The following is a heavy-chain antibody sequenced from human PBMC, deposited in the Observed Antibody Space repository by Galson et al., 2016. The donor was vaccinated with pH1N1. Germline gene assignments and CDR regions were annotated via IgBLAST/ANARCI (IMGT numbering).Heavy chain of an antibody. CDR2: TYYRSKCLH. Sequence: CAISGDSVSSNSAAWNSIRQSPSRGLEWLGRTYYRSKCLHNYAVSAQGRITINPDTSKNEFSLQLNSVTPEDTAVYYCARRSPGSAVGVFDCCGQGTLVTVSS. J-gene: IGHJ4*02. CDR3: ARRSPGSAVGVFDC. D-gene: IGHD6-19*01. V-gene: IGHV6-1*01. CDR1: GDSVSSNSAA.